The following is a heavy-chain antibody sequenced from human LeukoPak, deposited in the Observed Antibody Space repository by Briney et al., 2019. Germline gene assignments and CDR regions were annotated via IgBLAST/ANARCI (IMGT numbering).Heavy chain of an antibody. CDR3: ARQVGDYYDSSGYSLD. V-gene: IGHV5-51*01. CDR1: GYNFTNYW. J-gene: IGHJ4*02. D-gene: IGHD3-22*01. Sequence: GESLKISCKASGYNFTNYWIGWVRQMPGKGLEWMGIIYPGDSDTRYSPSFQGQVTISADKSISTAYLQWSSLKASDTAMYYCARQVGDYYDSSGYSLDWGQGTLVTVSS. CDR2: IYPGDSDT.